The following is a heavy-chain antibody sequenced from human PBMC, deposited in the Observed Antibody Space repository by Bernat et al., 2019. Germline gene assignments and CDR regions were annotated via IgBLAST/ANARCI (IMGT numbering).Heavy chain of an antibody. Sequence: QMQLVQSGPEVKKPGTSVKVSCKASGFTFTSSAMQWVRQARGQRLEWVGCIVVGSGNTNYAQKFQERVTITRDMYTSPAYMELSSLRSEDTAVYYCAAGKCFGELLDGDYWGQGTLVTVSA. CDR2: IVVGSGNT. CDR3: AAGKCFGELLDGDY. CDR1: GFTFTSSA. V-gene: IGHV1-58*02. J-gene: IGHJ4*02. D-gene: IGHD3-10*01.